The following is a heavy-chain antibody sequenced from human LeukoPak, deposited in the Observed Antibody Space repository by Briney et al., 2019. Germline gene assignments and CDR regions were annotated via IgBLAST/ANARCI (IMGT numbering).Heavy chain of an antibody. Sequence: GGSLRLSCAASGFTLSSYAMSWVRQAPGKGLEWVSAISGSGGSTYYADSVKGRFTISRDNSKNTLYLQMNSLRAEDTAVYYCARAPTYYYDSSGPFDYWGQGTLVTVSS. J-gene: IGHJ4*02. CDR2: ISGSGGST. CDR1: GFTLSSYA. D-gene: IGHD3-22*01. V-gene: IGHV3-23*01. CDR3: ARAPTYYYDSSGPFDY.